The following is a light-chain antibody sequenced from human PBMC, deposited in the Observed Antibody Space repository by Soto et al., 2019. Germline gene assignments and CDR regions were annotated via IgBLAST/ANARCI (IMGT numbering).Light chain of an antibody. CDR1: SSDVGRFNY. CDR3: SSYTGSSPLVI. CDR2: EVN. J-gene: IGLJ2*01. Sequence: QSVLTQPASVSGSPGQSITISCTGTSSDVGRFNYVSWYQQHPGKAPKLMIYEVNNRPSGISNRFSGSKSGNTASLTISGLQAEDEADYYCSSYTGSSPLVIFGGGTKLTVL. V-gene: IGLV2-14*01.